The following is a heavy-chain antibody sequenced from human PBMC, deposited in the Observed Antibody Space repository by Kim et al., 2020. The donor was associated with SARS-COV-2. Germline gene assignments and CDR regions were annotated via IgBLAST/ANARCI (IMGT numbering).Heavy chain of an antibody. CDR2: ISAYNGNT. V-gene: IGHV1-18*01. J-gene: IGHJ4*02. Sequence: ASVKVSCKASGYTFTSYGISWVRQAPGQGLEWMGWISAYNGNTNYAQKLQGRVTMTTDTSTSTAYMELRSLRSDDTAVYYCARDPAEYSSSSLDYFDYWGQGTLVTVSS. CDR1: GYTFTSYG. D-gene: IGHD6-6*01. CDR3: ARDPAEYSSSSLDYFDY.